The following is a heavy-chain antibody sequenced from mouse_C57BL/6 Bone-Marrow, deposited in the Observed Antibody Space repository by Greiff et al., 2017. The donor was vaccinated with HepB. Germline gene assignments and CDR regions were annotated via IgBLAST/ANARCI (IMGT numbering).Heavy chain of an antibody. CDR1: GYTFTDYE. CDR3: SHRAAVDE. D-gene: IGHD3-1*01. J-gene: IGHJ4*01. Sequence: VQLKESGAELVRPGASVTLSCKASGYTFTDYEMHWVKQTPVHGLEWIGAIDPETGGTAYNQKFKGKAILTADKSSSTAYMELRSLTSEDSAVYYCSHRAAVDEGGQGTSVTVSS. V-gene: IGHV1-15*01. CDR2: IDPETGGT.